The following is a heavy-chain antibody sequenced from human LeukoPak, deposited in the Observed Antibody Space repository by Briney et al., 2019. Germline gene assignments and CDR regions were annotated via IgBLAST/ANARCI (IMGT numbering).Heavy chain of an antibody. J-gene: IGHJ1*01. CDR2: INPSGGST. Sequence: ASVKVSCKASGYSFTSYYMHWVRRAPGQGLEWMGVINPSGGSTSYAQMFQGRVTVTRDTSTGTVYMELSSLRSDDTAVYYCARDIAAAGNVPEYFQHWGQGTLVTVSS. CDR3: ARDIAAAGNVPEYFQH. D-gene: IGHD6-13*01. V-gene: IGHV1-46*01. CDR1: GYSFTSYY.